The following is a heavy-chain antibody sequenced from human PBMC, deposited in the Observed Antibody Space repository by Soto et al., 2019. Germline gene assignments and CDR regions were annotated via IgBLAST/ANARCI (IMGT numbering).Heavy chain of an antibody. Sequence: EVQLVESGGGLEQPGGSLRLSCAVSGITPEQNAMHWVRQTPGKGLEWVSGIFWESGGTGYADSVQGRFTISRDNAKSTLYLQMNGLRAEDAAVYYCAKGRTYFDVWGQGTLVTVSS. CDR2: IFWESGGT. CDR1: GITPEQNA. V-gene: IGHV3-9*02. J-gene: IGHJ4*02. CDR3: AKGRTYFDV.